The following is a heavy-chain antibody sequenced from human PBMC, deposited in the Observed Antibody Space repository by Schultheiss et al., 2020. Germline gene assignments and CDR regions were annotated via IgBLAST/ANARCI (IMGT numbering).Heavy chain of an antibody. CDR2: ISSSGSTI. D-gene: IGHD1-26*01. CDR3: ARGWEPNYYYGMDV. J-gene: IGHJ6*02. Sequence: GESLKISCAASGFTFSDYYMSWIRQAPGKGLEWVSYISSSGSTIYYADSVKGRFTISRDNAKNSLYLQMNSLRAEDTAVYYCARGWEPNYYYGMDVWGQGTTVTGSS. CDR1: GFTFSDYY. V-gene: IGHV3-11*01.